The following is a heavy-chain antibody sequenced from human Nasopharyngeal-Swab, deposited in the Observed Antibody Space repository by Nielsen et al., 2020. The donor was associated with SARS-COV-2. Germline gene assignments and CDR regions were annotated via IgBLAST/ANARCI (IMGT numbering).Heavy chain of an antibody. J-gene: IGHJ2*01. CDR2: ISSSSSYI. Sequence: GGSLRLSCAASGFTFGSYSMNWVRQAPGKGLEWVSSISSSSSYIYYADSVKGRFTISRDNAKNSLYLQMNSLRAEDTALYYCAKEVTGYCSGGSCYSANWYFDLWGRGTLVTVPQ. CDR1: GFTFGSYS. V-gene: IGHV3-21*04. CDR3: AKEVTGYCSGGSCYSANWYFDL. D-gene: IGHD2-15*01.